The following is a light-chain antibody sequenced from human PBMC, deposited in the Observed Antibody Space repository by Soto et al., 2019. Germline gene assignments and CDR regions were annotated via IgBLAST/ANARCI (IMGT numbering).Light chain of an antibody. J-gene: IGKJ4*01. CDR3: QQRSNWPST. V-gene: IGKV3-11*01. CDR1: QSVSSY. CDR2: DAS. Sequence: EIVLTQSPVTLSLSPGERATLSCRASQSVSSYLAWYQQKPGQAPRFLIYDASNRATGIPARFSGSGSGTDFTLTISSLEPEDFAVYYCQQRSNWPSTFGGGTKVEIK.